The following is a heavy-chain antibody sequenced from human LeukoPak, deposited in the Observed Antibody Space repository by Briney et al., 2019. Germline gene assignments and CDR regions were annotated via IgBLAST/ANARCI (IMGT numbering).Heavy chain of an antibody. D-gene: IGHD3-10*01. Sequence: ASMKVSCKASGYTFTGYFMHRVGQAGGQALEWMGWINANRGGTNETQKFQGRVTMTRDTSIGTAYMELSRLRTYVTAVYYCARAIGGNYYGSGSYYHWFDPWGKGTLVTVSS. J-gene: IGHJ5*01. V-gene: IGHV1-2*02. CDR3: ARAIGGNYYGSGSYYHWFDP. CDR2: INANRGGT. CDR1: GYTFTGYF.